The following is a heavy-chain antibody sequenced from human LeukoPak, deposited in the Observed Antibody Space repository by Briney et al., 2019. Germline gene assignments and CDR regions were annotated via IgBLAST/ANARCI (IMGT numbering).Heavy chain of an antibody. CDR1: GFTFDDYA. V-gene: IGHV3-43D*04. Sequence: GGSLRLSCAASGFTFDDYAMHWVRQAPGKGLEWVSLISWDCGSTYYADSVKGRFTISRDNSRHTLYLQMNSLGAEDTALYYCAKDKEYSGFGPILSGYYYGMDVWGKGTTVTVPS. D-gene: IGHD5-12*01. J-gene: IGHJ6*04. CDR3: AKDKEYSGFGPILSGYYYGMDV. CDR2: ISWDCGST.